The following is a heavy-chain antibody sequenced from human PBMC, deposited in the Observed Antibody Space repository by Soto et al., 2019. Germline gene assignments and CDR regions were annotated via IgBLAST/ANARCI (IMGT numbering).Heavy chain of an antibody. Sequence: GSLRLSCAASGFTFSSYWMHWARQAPGKGLEWVSAISGSGGSTYYADSVKGRFTISRDNSKNTLYLQMNSLRAEDTAVYYCAKATMVRGVLISWYFDLWGLGTLVTVSS. V-gene: IGHV3-23*01. D-gene: IGHD3-10*01. CDR2: ISGSGGST. CDR3: AKATMVRGVLISWYFDL. J-gene: IGHJ2*01. CDR1: GFTFSSYW.